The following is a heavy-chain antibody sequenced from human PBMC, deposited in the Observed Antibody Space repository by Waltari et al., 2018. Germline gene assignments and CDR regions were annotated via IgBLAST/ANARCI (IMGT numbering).Heavy chain of an antibody. D-gene: IGHD1-26*01. CDR2: ISWDGDIT. V-gene: IGHV3-43D*04. J-gene: IGHJ6*02. Sequence: EVQLVASGGVVVQPGGSLRLSCAAAGFTFDYYAMHWVRQSRGEGLGWVSLISWDGDITYYADSVKGRFTISRDNSKNSLYLHMNSLRGEDSGLYYCAKTTVIGYYYPMDFWGQGTTVTVS. CDR1: GFTFDYYA. CDR3: AKTTVIGYYYPMDF.